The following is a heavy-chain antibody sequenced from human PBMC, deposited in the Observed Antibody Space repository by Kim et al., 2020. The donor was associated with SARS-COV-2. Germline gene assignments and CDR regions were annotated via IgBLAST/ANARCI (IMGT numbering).Heavy chain of an antibody. CDR1: GGSISSGGYS. CDR3: VRGLVTGIGNWFDP. Sequence: SETLSLTCAVSGGSISSGGYSWSWIRQPPGKGLEWIGYIYHSGSTYYNPSLKSRVTISVDRSKNQFSLKLSSVTAADTAVYYCVRGLVTGIGNWFDPWGQGTLVTVSS. V-gene: IGHV4-30-2*01. D-gene: IGHD1-20*01. J-gene: IGHJ5*02. CDR2: IYHSGST.